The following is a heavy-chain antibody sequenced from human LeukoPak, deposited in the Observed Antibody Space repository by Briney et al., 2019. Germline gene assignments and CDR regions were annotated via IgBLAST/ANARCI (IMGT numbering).Heavy chain of an antibody. CDR3: ARDSSRGDTAFGVPNY. CDR2: ISSNGGST. J-gene: IGHJ4*02. V-gene: IGHV3-64*01. D-gene: IGHD3-3*01. Sequence: GGSLRLSCAASGFTFSSYAMHWLRQAPGKALEYVSAISSNGGSTYYATSVKVRFTISRDNSKNTLYLQMGSLRAEDMAVYYCARDSSRGDTAFGVPNYWGQGTLVTVSS. CDR1: GFTFSSYA.